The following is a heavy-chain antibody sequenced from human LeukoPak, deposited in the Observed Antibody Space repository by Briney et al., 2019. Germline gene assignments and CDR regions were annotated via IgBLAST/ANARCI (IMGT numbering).Heavy chain of an antibody. Sequence: SVKVSCKASGGTFSSYAISWVRQAPGQGLEWMGGIIPIFGTANYAQKFQGRVTITTDESTSTAYMELGSLRSEDTAVYYCATEYSSSSYFDYWGQGTLVTVSS. CDR3: ATEYSSSSYFDY. CDR2: IIPIFGTA. D-gene: IGHD6-6*01. V-gene: IGHV1-69*05. J-gene: IGHJ4*02. CDR1: GGTFSSYA.